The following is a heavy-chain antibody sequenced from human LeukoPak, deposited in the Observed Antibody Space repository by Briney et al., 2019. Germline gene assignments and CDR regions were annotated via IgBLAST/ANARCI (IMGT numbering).Heavy chain of an antibody. CDR1: GGSISSYY. Sequence: PSETLSLTCTVSGGSISSYYWSWIRQPPGKGLEWIGYIYYSGSTNYNPSLKSRVTISVDTSKDQFSLKVSSVTAADTAVYYCARGDRIVGPPASAFDIWGQGTMVTVSS. D-gene: IGHD1-26*01. CDR3: ARGDRIVGPPASAFDI. CDR2: IYYSGST. J-gene: IGHJ3*02. V-gene: IGHV4-59*12.